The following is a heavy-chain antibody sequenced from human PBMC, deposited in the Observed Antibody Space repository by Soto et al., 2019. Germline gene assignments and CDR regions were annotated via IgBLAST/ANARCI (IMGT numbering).Heavy chain of an antibody. J-gene: IGHJ4*02. CDR2: THSNXNP. CDR3: ARHVGKWTFDY. D-gene: IGHD1-26*01. CDR1: RGSISGYY. Sequence: PXXTLSLTCTVSRGSISGYYWSWIRQPPGGGLEWIEXTHSNXNPKYNNSLKXXVTISVDXXKNQFSLNISPLTAADTAVYYCARHVGKWTFDYWGRGRLVTVSS. V-gene: IGHV4-59*08.